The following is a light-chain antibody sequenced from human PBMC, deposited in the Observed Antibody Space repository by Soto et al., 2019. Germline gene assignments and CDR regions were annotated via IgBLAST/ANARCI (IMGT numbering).Light chain of an antibody. CDR3: QQHGSS. CDR2: GAS. V-gene: IGKV3-20*01. CDR1: QSVSSDY. J-gene: IGKJ4*01. Sequence: ERVLTQSPGTLALSPGETATLSCRASQSVSSDYLAWYQQKPGQPPRLLIYGASSRATGVPERFSGSGSGTDFTLTISSLEPEDFAVYYCQQHGSSVGGGTKVDIK.